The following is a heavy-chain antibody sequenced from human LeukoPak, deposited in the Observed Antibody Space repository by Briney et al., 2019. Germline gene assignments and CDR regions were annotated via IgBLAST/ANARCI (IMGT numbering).Heavy chain of an antibody. CDR1: GFTFSRYE. Sequence: GGSLRLSCAASGFTFSRYEMNWVRQAPGKGLEWVSYISSSGSTIYYADSVKGRFTISRDNAKNSLYLQVNSLRAEDTAVYYCAELGITMIGGVWGKGTTVTISS. D-gene: IGHD3-10*02. CDR2: ISSSGSTI. V-gene: IGHV3-48*03. J-gene: IGHJ6*04. CDR3: AELGITMIGGV.